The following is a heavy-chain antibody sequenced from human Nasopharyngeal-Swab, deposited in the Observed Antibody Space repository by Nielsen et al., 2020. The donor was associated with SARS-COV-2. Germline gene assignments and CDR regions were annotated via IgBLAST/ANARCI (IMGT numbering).Heavy chain of an antibody. V-gene: IGHV3-23*01. CDR1: GFSFGTNA. CDR3: AKDIFGWTFDI. Sequence: GGSLRLSCVVSGFSFGTNAMTWVRQAPGKGLEWVSAIGGDGNTHYADSVKGRFTISRDTSKNTLYLQMDSLSAEDTAIYYCAKDIFGWTFDIWGQGTMVTVPS. CDR2: IGGDGNT. J-gene: IGHJ3*02. D-gene: IGHD2-21*01.